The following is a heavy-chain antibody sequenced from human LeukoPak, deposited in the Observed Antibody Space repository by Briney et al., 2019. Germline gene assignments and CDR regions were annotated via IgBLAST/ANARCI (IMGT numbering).Heavy chain of an antibody. Sequence: PGGSLRLSCAASGFTFSSYWMHWVRQAPGKGLVWVSRINTDGSSTSYADSVKGRFTISRDNAKNSLYLQMNSLRAEDTALYYCAKDTGDILTGYYGDYWGQGTLVTVSS. J-gene: IGHJ4*02. D-gene: IGHD3-9*01. V-gene: IGHV3-74*01. CDR1: GFTFSSYW. CDR3: AKDTGDILTGYYGDY. CDR2: INTDGSST.